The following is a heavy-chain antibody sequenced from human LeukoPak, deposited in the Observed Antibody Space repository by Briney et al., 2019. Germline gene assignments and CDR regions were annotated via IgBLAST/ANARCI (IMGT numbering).Heavy chain of an antibody. CDR2: IIPIFGTA. J-gene: IGHJ4*02. CDR1: GGTFISYA. D-gene: IGHD3-22*01. Sequence: GSSVKVSCKASGGTFISYAISWVRQAPGQGLEWMGRIIPIFGTANYAQKFQGRVTITTDESTSTAYMELSSLRSEDTAVYYCASGGYYYDSSGYLEYWGQGTLVTVSS. V-gene: IGHV1-69*05. CDR3: ASGGYYYDSSGYLEY.